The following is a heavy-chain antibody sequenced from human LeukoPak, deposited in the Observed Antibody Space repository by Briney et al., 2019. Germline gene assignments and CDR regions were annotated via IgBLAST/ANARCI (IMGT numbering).Heavy chain of an antibody. D-gene: IGHD3-10*01. V-gene: IGHV3-15*01. CDR3: TTDYTSGNPD. CDR2: TKSKIEGGSR. Sequence: GRSLRLSCAASGFTFSNAWMSWVRQAPGKGLEWVGRTKSKIEGGSRDYAAPVKGRFTISRDDSKNMLYLQMNSLKSDDTGMYYCTTDYTSGNPDWGQGTLVTVSS. CDR1: GFTFSNAW. J-gene: IGHJ4*02.